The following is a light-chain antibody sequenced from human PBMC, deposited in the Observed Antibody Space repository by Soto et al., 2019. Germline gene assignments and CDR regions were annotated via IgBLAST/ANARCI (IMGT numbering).Light chain of an antibody. Sequence: DIQMTQSPSTLSASVGDRVTITCRASQSISSWLAWYQQKPGKAPKLLIYDASSLESGVPSRFSGSGSGTEFTRTISSLQPDDFATYYCQQYNSYSRFFVQGTKLEIK. CDR1: QSISSW. CDR2: DAS. J-gene: IGKJ2*01. V-gene: IGKV1-5*01. CDR3: QQYNSYSRF.